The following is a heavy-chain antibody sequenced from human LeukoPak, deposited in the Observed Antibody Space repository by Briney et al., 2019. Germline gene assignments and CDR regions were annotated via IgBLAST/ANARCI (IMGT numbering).Heavy chain of an antibody. V-gene: IGHV4-39*01. J-gene: IGHJ4*02. CDR1: GGSITSGGSY. CDR3: ARRRLATDYFFDY. Sequence: SETLSLTCIVSGGSITSGGSYWGWIRQPPTKGLEWIGTIYYTGSNYYNPSLKSRVTISVDTSKNPFSLKLSSVTAADTAVYYCARRRLATDYFFDYWGQGILATVSS. D-gene: IGHD3-9*01. CDR2: IYYTGSN.